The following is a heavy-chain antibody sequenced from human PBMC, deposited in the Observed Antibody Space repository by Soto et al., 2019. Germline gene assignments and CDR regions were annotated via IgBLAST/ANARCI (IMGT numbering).Heavy chain of an antibody. Sequence: QPGGSLRLSCAASGFTFSSYAMSWVRQAPGKGLEWVSAISGSGGSAYYADSVKGRFTISRDNSKNTLYLQMNSLRAEDTAVYYCAKDVRVTPDAFDIWGQGTMVTVSS. CDR2: ISGSGGSA. CDR3: AKDVRVTPDAFDI. D-gene: IGHD2-21*02. J-gene: IGHJ3*02. CDR1: GFTFSSYA. V-gene: IGHV3-23*01.